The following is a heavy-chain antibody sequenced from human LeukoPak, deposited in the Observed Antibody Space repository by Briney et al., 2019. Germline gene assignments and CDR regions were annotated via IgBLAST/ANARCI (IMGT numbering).Heavy chain of an antibody. CDR2: ISSAAHNT. CDR3: AKGKAVVGAAGPDY. D-gene: IGHD2-15*01. Sequence: GGSLRLSCAASGFTFGGFATSWVRQAPGKGLEWFSSISSAAHNTYYADSVKGRFTISRDNSKNTLYLQMNSLRAEDTAIYYCAKGKAVVGAAGPDYWGQGTLVTVSS. J-gene: IGHJ4*02. V-gene: IGHV3-23*01. CDR1: GFTFGGFA.